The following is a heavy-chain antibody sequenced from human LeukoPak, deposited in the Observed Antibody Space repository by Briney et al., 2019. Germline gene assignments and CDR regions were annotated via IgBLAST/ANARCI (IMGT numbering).Heavy chain of an antibody. Sequence: SETLSLTCTVSGGSISSYYWSWIRQPPGKGLEWIGYIYCGSTNYNPSLKSRVTISVDTSKNQFSLKLSSVTAADTAVYYCASIDGYNRGLDYWGQGTLVTVSS. J-gene: IGHJ4*02. CDR2: IYCGST. V-gene: IGHV4-59*08. D-gene: IGHD5-24*01. CDR3: ASIDGYNRGLDY. CDR1: GGSISSYY.